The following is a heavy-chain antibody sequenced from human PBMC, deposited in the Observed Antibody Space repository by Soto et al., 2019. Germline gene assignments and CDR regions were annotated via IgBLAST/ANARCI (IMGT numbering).Heavy chain of an antibody. Sequence: SETLSLTCTVSGGSLSSYYWTWIRQSPGKGLEWIGYVYFSGNTNYNPSLKSRVTISIDTSKNQFSLRLASVTAADTAFYYCGSVRPSGYVLAWGQGTLVTVSS. V-gene: IGHV4-59*01. CDR1: GGSLSSYY. CDR3: GSVRPSGYVLA. J-gene: IGHJ5*02. CDR2: VYFSGNT. D-gene: IGHD6-25*01.